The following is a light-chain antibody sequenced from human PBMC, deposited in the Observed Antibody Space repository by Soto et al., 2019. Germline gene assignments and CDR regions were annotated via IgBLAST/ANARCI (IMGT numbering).Light chain of an antibody. Sequence: DIQMTQSPSSVSVSVGDTVTITCRANQGIDDWLAWYQQKPGKAPKLLMYGSSTLQCGVPSRCSGSRSGTDFILTISSLQPEDFATYYCQQAKDFPLTFGGGTKVEIK. V-gene: IGKV1-12*01. CDR3: QQAKDFPLT. CDR1: QGIDDW. CDR2: GSS. J-gene: IGKJ4*01.